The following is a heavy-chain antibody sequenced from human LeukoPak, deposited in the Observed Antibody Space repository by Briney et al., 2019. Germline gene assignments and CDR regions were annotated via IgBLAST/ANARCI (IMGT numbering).Heavy chain of an antibody. V-gene: IGHV3-23*01. CDR2: ISGSGGST. D-gene: IGHD4-17*01. Sequence: GGSLRLSCAASGFTFSSYAISWVRQAPGKGLEWVSAISGSGGSTYYADSVKGRFTISRDNSKNTLYLPMNSLRAEGTAVYYCAKDHGDYVPTYFDYWGQGTLVTVSS. J-gene: IGHJ4*02. CDR3: AKDHGDYVPTYFDY. CDR1: GFTFSSYA.